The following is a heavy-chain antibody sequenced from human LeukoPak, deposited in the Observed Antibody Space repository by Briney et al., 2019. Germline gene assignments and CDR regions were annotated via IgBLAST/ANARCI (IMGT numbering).Heavy chain of an antibody. CDR1: GFTFSSYG. V-gene: IGHV3-30*02. CDR2: IRFDGSNK. Sequence: GGSLRLSCAASGFTFSSYGMHWVRQAPGKGREWVSFIRFDGSNKYYADSVKGRFTISRDNPKNTLYLQMNSLRAEDTAVYYCAKRSTRERDFDYWGQGTLVTVSS. D-gene: IGHD2-2*01. CDR3: AKRSTRERDFDY. J-gene: IGHJ4*02.